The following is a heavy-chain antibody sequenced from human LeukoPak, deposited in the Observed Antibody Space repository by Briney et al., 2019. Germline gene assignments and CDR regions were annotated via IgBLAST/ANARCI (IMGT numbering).Heavy chain of an antibody. CDR1: GFTFSSYS. CDR2: ISSSSSYI. V-gene: IGHV3-21*01. CDR3: ARGGRDYYDSRFDP. J-gene: IGHJ5*02. Sequence: GGSLRPSCAASGFTFSSYSMNWVRQAPGKGLEWVSSISSSSSYIYYADSVKGRFTISRDNAKNSLYLQMNSLRAEDTAVYYCARGGRDYYDSRFDPWGQGTLVTVSS. D-gene: IGHD3-22*01.